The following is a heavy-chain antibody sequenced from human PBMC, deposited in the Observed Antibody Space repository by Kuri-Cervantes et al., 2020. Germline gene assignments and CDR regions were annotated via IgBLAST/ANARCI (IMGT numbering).Heavy chain of an antibody. D-gene: IGHD5-12*01. CDR2: ITGSGYNT. Sequence: GGSLRLSCAASGFTFSTYAMHWVRQTPGKGLEWVSGITGSGYNTYYTDSGMGRFTISRDNFKNTLYLQMNSLTADDTAVYYCAVDSGGYAEHYWGQGTLVTVSS. CDR3: AVDSGGYAEHY. CDR1: GFTFSTYA. V-gene: IGHV3-23*01. J-gene: IGHJ4*02.